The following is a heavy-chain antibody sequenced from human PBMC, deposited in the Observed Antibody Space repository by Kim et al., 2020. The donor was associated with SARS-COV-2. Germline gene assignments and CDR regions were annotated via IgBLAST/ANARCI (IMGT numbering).Heavy chain of an antibody. D-gene: IGHD3-9*01. J-gene: IGHJ4*02. CDR1: GGSISSYY. Sequence: SETLSLTCTFSGGSISSYYWSWIRQPPGKGLEWIGYIYYSGSTNYNPSLKSRVTISVDTSKNQFSLKLSSVTAADTAVYYCARVYYDILTGYPYYFDYWGQGTLVTVSS. CDR3: ARVYYDILTGYPYYFDY. CDR2: IYYSGST. V-gene: IGHV4-59*13.